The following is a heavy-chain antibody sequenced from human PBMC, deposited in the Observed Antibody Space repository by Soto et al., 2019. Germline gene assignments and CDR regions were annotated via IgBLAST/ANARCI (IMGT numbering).Heavy chain of an antibody. Sequence: ASVKVSCKASGYTFTGYYMHWVRQAPGQGLEWMGWINPNNGDTNYAQKLQGRVTMTTDTSTSTAYMELRSLRSDDTAVYYCARDRVWAGSPPSSYYYDSSGYSGPTDYWGQGTLVTVSS. CDR1: GYTFTGYY. CDR2: INPNNGDT. V-gene: IGHV1-18*04. D-gene: IGHD3-22*01. CDR3: ARDRVWAGSPPSSYYYDSSGYSGPTDY. J-gene: IGHJ4*02.